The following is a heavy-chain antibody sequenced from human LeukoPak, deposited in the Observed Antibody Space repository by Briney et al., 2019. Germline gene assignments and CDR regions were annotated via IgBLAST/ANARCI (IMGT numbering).Heavy chain of an antibody. CDR3: AREGPIYDILTGYLSGGFDY. V-gene: IGHV3-66*01. J-gene: IGHJ4*02. CDR2: IYSGGST. D-gene: IGHD3-9*01. CDR1: EFSVGSNY. Sequence: PGGSLRLSCAASEFSVGSNYMTWVRQAPGKGLEWVSLIYSGGSTYYADSVKGRFTISRDNAKNSLYLQMNSLRAEDTAAYYCAREGPIYDILTGYLSGGFDYWGQGTLVTVSS.